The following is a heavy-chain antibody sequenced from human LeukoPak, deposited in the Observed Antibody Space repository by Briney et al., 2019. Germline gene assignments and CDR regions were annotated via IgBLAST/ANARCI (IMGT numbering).Heavy chain of an antibody. CDR3: VKFRGIQHYNYHMDV. J-gene: IGHJ6*03. D-gene: IGHD3-10*01. CDR1: GFTFSSYA. Sequence: GGSLTLPCAASGFTFSSYAMRWVRQAPGKGLEWVSGLTGSGGNTFYAVSVKGRYTISRDNSKNTLSLQMNSLRAEDAAVYYCVKFRGIQHYNYHMDVWGKGTTVTVPS. V-gene: IGHV3-23*01. CDR2: LTGSGGNT.